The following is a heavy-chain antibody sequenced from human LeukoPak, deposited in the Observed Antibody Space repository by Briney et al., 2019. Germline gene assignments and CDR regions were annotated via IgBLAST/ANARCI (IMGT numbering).Heavy chain of an antibody. J-gene: IGHJ5*02. CDR1: GYTFTRYY. V-gene: IGHV1-2*02. D-gene: IGHD3-10*01. CDR2: INPNSGGT. CDR3: ARAESGTYMGWFDP. Sequence: GASVKVSCKASGYTFTRYYLHWVRQAPGQGLEWMGWINPNSGGTNYVQKFQGRVTMTRDTSISTAYMELSRLRSDDTAVYYCARAESGTYMGWFDPWGQGTLVTVSS.